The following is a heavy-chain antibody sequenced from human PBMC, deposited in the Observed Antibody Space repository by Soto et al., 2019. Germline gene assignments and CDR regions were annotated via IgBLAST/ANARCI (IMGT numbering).Heavy chain of an antibody. D-gene: IGHD3-3*01. Sequence: SETLSLTCAVSGGSISSGGYSWSWIRQPPGKGLEWIGYIYHSGNTYYNPSLKSRVTISVDRSKNQFSLKLSSVTAADTAVYYCARAPVEYYDFWSGYYWYYFDYWGQGTLVTVSS. V-gene: IGHV4-30-2*01. CDR2: IYHSGNT. J-gene: IGHJ4*02. CDR1: GGSISSGGYS. CDR3: ARAPVEYYDFWSGYYWYYFDY.